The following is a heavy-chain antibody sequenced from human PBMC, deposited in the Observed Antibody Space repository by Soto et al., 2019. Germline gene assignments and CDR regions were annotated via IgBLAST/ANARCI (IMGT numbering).Heavy chain of an antibody. J-gene: IGHJ5*02. CDR3: AKYGYCRGTNCYAPFDP. CDR2: ISSSGDST. Sequence: EAQLLESGGGLVQPGGSLRLSCAASGFTFSTYAMSWVRQAPGKGLDWVESISSSGDSTKYADSVKGRFTVSRDNSKNTMYMQMNNLRAEDTAIYYSAKYGYCRGTNCYAPFDPGGQGSLVTVSS. V-gene: IGHV3-23*01. D-gene: IGHD2-2*01. CDR1: GFTFSTYA.